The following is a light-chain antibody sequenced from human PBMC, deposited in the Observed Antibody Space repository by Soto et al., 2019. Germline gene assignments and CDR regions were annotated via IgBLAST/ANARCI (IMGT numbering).Light chain of an antibody. J-gene: IGKJ1*01. V-gene: IGKV1D-12*01. CDR2: AAS. Sequence: DIQMTQSPSSVSASVGDRVTITCRASQGISSWLAWYQQKPGKAPKLLIYAASSLQSGVPSRFSGSASGTYFTLTISSLQPEDFATYYCLQDINYPWTFGQGTKVDIK. CDR1: QGISSW. CDR3: LQDINYPWT.